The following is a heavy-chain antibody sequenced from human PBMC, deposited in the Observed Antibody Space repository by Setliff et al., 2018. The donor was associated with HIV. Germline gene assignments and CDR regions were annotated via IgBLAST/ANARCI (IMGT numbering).Heavy chain of an antibody. CDR3: ARAPYVWKAHRTLYHYFGT. Sequence: SETLSLTCTVSGASISSNSYYWGWIRQPPGKGLEWIGSIFYTGSSYYNPSLKRRLTISIDTSKSLFSLKVRSVTAADTAVYYCARAPYVWKAHRTLYHYFGTWGQGTLVTVSS. V-gene: IGHV4-39*01. CDR1: GASISSNSYY. D-gene: IGHD3-16*01. J-gene: IGHJ4*02. CDR2: IFYTGSS.